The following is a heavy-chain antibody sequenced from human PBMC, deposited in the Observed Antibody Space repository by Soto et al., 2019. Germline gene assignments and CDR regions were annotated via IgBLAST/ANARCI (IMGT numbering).Heavy chain of an antibody. Sequence: GGSLRLSCAASGFTFSSYAMHWVRQAPGKGLEWVAVISYDGGNKYYADSVKGRFTISRDNSKNTLYLQMNSLRAEDTAVYYCARDPPITMVRGVTRTPYYYYGMDVWGQGTTVTVSS. V-gene: IGHV3-30-3*01. J-gene: IGHJ6*02. CDR3: ARDPPITMVRGVTRTPYYYYGMDV. CDR2: ISYDGGNK. D-gene: IGHD3-10*01. CDR1: GFTFSSYA.